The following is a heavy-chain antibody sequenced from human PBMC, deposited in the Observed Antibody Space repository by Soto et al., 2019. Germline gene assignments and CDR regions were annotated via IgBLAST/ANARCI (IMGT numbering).Heavy chain of an antibody. CDR3: AKAPGYYDFWNRDYYYGMDV. D-gene: IGHD3-3*01. J-gene: IGHJ6*02. Sequence: PGGSLRLSCAASGFPFSSYGMHWVRQSPGKGLEWVAVISYDGSNKYYADSVKGRFTISRDNSKNTLYLQMNSLRAEDTAVYYCAKAPGYYDFWNRDYYYGMDVWGQGTTVTVSS. CDR1: GFPFSSYG. CDR2: ISYDGSNK. V-gene: IGHV3-30*18.